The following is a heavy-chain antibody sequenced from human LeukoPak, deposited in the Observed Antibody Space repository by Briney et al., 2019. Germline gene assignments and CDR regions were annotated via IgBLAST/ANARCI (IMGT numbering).Heavy chain of an antibody. CDR1: GFTFSSYG. CDR3: AHRDTTMVRVDY. CDR2: IKSKTGGGTT. D-gene: IGHD5-18*01. J-gene: IGHJ4*02. Sequence: GGSLRLSCAASGFTFSSYGMRWVRQAPGKGLEWVGRIKSKTGGGTTDYAAPVKGRFTISRDDSKSTLYLQMNSLTTEDTAVYFCAHRDTTMVRVDYWGQGTLVTVSS. V-gene: IGHV3-15*01.